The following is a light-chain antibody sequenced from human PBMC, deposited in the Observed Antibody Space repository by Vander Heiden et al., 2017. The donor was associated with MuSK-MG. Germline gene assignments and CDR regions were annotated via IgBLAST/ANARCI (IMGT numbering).Light chain of an antibody. J-gene: IGLJ1*01. CDR3: QVWDASSDQDV. CDR1: NIGSKS. V-gene: IGLV3-21*02. Sequence: YVLTHPLSVSVAPGQTARATFGGNNIGSKSVHWYQQKPGPAPVLVVCDNSERPSGVPERFSGSNSGNTATLAISRVEAEDEGDYYCQVWDASSDQDVFGGGTKVTVL. CDR2: DNS.